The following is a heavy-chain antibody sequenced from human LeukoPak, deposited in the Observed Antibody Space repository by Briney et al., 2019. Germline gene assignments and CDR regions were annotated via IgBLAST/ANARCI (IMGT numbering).Heavy chain of an antibody. CDR1: GFTFSSYG. Sequence: PGGSLRLSCAASGFTFSSYGMHWVRQAPGKGLEWVVVISYDGSNKYYADSVKGRFTISRDNSKNTLYLQMNSLRAEDTAVYYCAKDLNYYGSGIRSSIDYWGQGTLVTVSS. CDR2: ISYDGSNK. V-gene: IGHV3-30*18. CDR3: AKDLNYYGSGIRSSIDY. J-gene: IGHJ4*02. D-gene: IGHD3-10*01.